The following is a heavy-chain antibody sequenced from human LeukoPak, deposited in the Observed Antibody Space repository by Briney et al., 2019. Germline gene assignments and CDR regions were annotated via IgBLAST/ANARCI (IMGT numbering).Heavy chain of an antibody. V-gene: IGHV3-74*01. CDR1: GFTFSTYW. D-gene: IGHD3-22*01. CDR3: AREESEYYYDSSGYFDY. Sequence: PGGSLRLSCAASGFTFSTYWMHWVRQAPGKGLVWVSRINSDGSSTSYADSVKGRFTISRDNAKNSLYLQMNSLRAEDTAVYYCAREESEYYYDSSGYFDYWGQGTLVTVSS. J-gene: IGHJ4*02. CDR2: INSDGSST.